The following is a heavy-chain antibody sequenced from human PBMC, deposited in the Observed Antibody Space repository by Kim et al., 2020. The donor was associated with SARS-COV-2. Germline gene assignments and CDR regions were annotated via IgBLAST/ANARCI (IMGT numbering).Heavy chain of an antibody. CDR3: ARAVDGYYYGWFDP. J-gene: IGHJ5*02. V-gene: IGHV1-2*06. CDR2: INPNSGGT. Sequence: ASVKVSCKASGYTFTGYYMHWVRQAPRQGLEWMGRINPNSGGTNYAQKFQGRVTITRDTSISTAYMELSRLRSDDTAVYYCARAVDGYYYGWFDPWGQGTLVTVSS. D-gene: IGHD3-22*01. CDR1: GYTFTGYY.